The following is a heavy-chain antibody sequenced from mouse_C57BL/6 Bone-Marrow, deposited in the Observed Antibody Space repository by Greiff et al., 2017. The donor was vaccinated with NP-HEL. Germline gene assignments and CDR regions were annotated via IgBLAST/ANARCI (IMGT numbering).Heavy chain of an antibody. CDR3: ARHEGGLLSFAY. J-gene: IGHJ3*01. CDR1: GYTFTEYT. CDR2: FYPGSGSI. Sequence: VQRVESGAELVKPGASVKLSCKASGYTFTEYTIHWVKQRSGQGLEWIGWFYPGSGSIKYNEKFKDKATLTADKSSSTVYMELSRLTSEDSAVYFCARHEGGLLSFAYWGQGTLVTVSA. V-gene: IGHV1-62-2*01. D-gene: IGHD2-10*01.